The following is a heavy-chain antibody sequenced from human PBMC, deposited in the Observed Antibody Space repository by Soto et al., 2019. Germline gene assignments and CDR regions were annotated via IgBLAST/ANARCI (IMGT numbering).Heavy chain of an antibody. Sequence: PGGSLRLSCAASGFSFRSYPMSWVRQAPGRGLEWVSAISGSGGSTYYADSVKGRFTISRDNSKNTLYLQMNSLRAEDTAVYYRAKALRGWQLGNYYYYYYGMDVWGQGTTVTVSS. V-gene: IGHV3-23*01. CDR1: GFSFRSYP. CDR3: AKALRGWQLGNYYYYYYGMDV. CDR2: ISGSGGST. J-gene: IGHJ6*02. D-gene: IGHD3-10*01.